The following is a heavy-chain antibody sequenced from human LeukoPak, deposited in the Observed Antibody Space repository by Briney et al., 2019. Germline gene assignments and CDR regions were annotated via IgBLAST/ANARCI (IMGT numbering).Heavy chain of an antibody. D-gene: IGHD6-13*01. V-gene: IGHV4-39*07. J-gene: IGHJ4*02. CDR3: ARDRPGYSSSWLLYFDY. CDR2: IYHSGST. Sequence: SETLSLTCTVSSGSISNSNYFWGWIRQPPGKGLEWIGSIYHSGSTYYNPSLKSRVTISVDTSKNQFSLKLSSVTAADTAVYYCARDRPGYSSSWLLYFDYWGQGTLVTVSS. CDR1: SGSISNSNYF.